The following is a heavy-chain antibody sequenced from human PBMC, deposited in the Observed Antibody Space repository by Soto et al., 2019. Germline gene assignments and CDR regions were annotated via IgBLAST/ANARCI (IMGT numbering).Heavy chain of an antibody. V-gene: IGHV4-39*01. D-gene: IGHD3-22*01. J-gene: IGHJ4*02. Sequence: KPSETLSLTCTVSGGSISSSSYYWGWIRQPPGKGLEWIGSIYYSGSTYYNPSLKSRVTISVDTSKNQFSLKLSSVTAADTAVYYCADQTYYYDSSGYYGGYYFDYWGQGTLVTVSS. CDR1: GGSISSSSYY. CDR3: ADQTYYYDSSGYYGGYYFDY. CDR2: IYYSGST.